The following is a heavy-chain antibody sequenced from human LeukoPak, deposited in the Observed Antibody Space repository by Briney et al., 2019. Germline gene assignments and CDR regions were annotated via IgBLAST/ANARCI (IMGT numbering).Heavy chain of an antibody. V-gene: IGHV3-21*01. CDR1: GFTFSSYS. J-gene: IGHJ4*02. D-gene: IGHD5-18*01. CDR2: ISSSSSYI. CDR3: AKGEFLEYTAMVDDY. Sequence: PGGSLRLSCAASGFTFSSYSMNWVRQAPGKGLEWVSSISSSSSYIYYADSVKGRFTISRDNAKNSLYLQMNSLRAEDTAVYYCAKGEFLEYTAMVDDYWGQGTLVTVSS.